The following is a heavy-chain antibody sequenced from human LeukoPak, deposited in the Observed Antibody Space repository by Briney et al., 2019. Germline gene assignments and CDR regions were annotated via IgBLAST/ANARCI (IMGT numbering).Heavy chain of an antibody. CDR1: GGSISSSSYY. D-gene: IGHD1-26*01. CDR3: ARRRDLYSGSYYPFDY. V-gene: IGHV4-39*07. CDR2: IYYSGST. J-gene: IGHJ4*02. Sequence: KSSETLSLTCTVSGGSISSSSYYWGWIRQPPGKGLEWIGSIYYSGSTYYNPSLKSRVTISVDTSKNQFSLKLSSVTAADTAMYYCARRRDLYSGSYYPFDYWGQGTLVTVSS.